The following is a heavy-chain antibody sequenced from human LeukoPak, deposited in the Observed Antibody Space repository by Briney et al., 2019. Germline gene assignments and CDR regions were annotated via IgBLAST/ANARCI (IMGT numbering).Heavy chain of an antibody. J-gene: IGHJ4*02. CDR3: ARNLEWYDY. D-gene: IGHD3-3*01. Sequence: SETLSLTCAVHGGSFSGYYWSWLRQPLGKGLEWIGEINRSGSTNYNPSLKSRVTISVDTSKNQFSLKLSSVTAADTAVYYCARNLEWYDYWGQGTLVTVSS. CDR2: INRSGST. V-gene: IGHV4-34*01. CDR1: GGSFSGYY.